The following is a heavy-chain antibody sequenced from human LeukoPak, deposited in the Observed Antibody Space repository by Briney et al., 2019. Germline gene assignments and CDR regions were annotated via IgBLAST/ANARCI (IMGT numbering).Heavy chain of an antibody. V-gene: IGHV4-39*01. CDR2: IHYSGST. Sequence: PSETLSLTCTVSGGSISSSNYYWGWIRQPPGKGLEWIGSIHYSGSTYHNPSLKSRVTISVDTSKNQFSLKLTSVTAADSAVYYCARYEVDSCGSPFDYWGQGTLVTVSS. CDR3: ARYEVDSCGSPFDY. CDR1: GGSISSSNYY. J-gene: IGHJ4*02. D-gene: IGHD6-19*01.